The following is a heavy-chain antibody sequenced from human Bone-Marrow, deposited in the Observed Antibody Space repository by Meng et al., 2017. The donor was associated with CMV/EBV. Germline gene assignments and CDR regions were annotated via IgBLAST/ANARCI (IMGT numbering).Heavy chain of an antibody. J-gene: IGHJ2*01. CDR1: GRSISSYY. CDR3: ASSPLLLWFGEAWYFDL. D-gene: IGHD3-10*01. V-gene: IGHV4-59*01. Sequence: SQTLSLTCTVSGRSISSYYWSWIRQPPGKGLEWIGYIYYSGSTNYNPSLKSRVTISVDTSKNQFSLKLSSVTAADTAVYYCASSPLLLWFGEAWYFDLWGRGTLVTVSS. CDR2: IYYSGST.